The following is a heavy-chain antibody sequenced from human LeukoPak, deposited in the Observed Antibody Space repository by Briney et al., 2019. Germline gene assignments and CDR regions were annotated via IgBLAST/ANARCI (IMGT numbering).Heavy chain of an antibody. CDR1: GFTFSNYS. V-gene: IGHV3-48*02. CDR2: ITASGTAM. D-gene: IGHD1-26*01. Sequence: PGGSLRLSCAASGFTFSNYSMNWVRQAPGKGLEWVSHITASGTAMFYADSVKGRFTNSRDNAKNSLYLQMNSLRDEDTAVYYCASSGSYRFDYWGQGTLVTVSS. J-gene: IGHJ4*02. CDR3: ASSGSYRFDY.